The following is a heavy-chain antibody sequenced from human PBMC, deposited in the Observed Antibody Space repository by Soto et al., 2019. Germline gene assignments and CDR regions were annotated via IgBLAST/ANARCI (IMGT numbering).Heavy chain of an antibody. D-gene: IGHD5-18*01. CDR2: VIPLFDTA. Sequence: QVQVVQSGAEVKKPGSSVKVSCKVSGGIFTNNAISWVRQAPGQGLEWLGGVIPLFDTAYYAQIFRGRLMISAEGATNTAYMELSGLTSADTAVYFCATGGHNDGYNFYHGMDVWRQGTTVTVS. V-gene: IGHV1-69*01. CDR3: ATGGHNDGYNFYHGMDV. J-gene: IGHJ6*02. CDR1: GGIFTNNA.